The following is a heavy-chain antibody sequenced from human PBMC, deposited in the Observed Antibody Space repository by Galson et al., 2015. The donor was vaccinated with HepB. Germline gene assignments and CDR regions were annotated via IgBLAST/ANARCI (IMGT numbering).Heavy chain of an antibody. CDR2: ISSNGGST. Sequence: SPRLPCGACGFTFSSYAMLWVRRAPGMGLKYVSAISSNGGSTYYADSVKGRFTISRDNSKNTRYLQMSSLRAEDTAVYYCVKLGGYCSSTSCYHYFDYWGQGTLVTVSS. CDR3: VKLGGYCSSTSCYHYFDY. D-gene: IGHD2-2*01. V-gene: IGHV3-64D*06. J-gene: IGHJ4*02. CDR1: GFTFSSYA.